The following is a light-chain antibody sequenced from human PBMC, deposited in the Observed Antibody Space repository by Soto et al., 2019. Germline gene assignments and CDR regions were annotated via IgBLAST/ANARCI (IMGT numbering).Light chain of an antibody. CDR1: QSISSW. J-gene: IGKJ5*01. CDR2: KAS. CDR3: QQYNSYSLLSIT. V-gene: IGKV1-5*03. Sequence: DIQMTQSPSTLSASVGDRVTITCRASQSISSWLAWYQQKPGKAPKLLIYKASSLESGVPSRFSGSGSGTEFTLTISSLQPDDFATYYCQQYNSYSLLSITFGQGTRLEIK.